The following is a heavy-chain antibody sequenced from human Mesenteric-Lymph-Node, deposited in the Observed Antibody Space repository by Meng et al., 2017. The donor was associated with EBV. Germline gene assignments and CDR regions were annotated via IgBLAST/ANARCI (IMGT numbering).Heavy chain of an antibody. CDR3: ARGEKGPIDY. V-gene: IGHV4-34*01. CDR2: INHSGST. Sequence: QVPLKQWVAGLLNASETLCLTCDVYGGSFSGYYWSWIRQPPGKGLEWIGEINHSGSTNYNPSLKSRVTISVDTSKNQFSLKLSSVTAADTAVYYCARGEKGPIDYWGQGTLVTVSS. J-gene: IGHJ4*02. CDR1: GGSFSGYY.